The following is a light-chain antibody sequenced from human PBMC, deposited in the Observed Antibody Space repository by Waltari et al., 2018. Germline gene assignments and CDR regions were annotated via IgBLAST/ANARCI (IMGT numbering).Light chain of an antibody. J-gene: IGKJ2*01. CDR3: QQYNSNLYT. V-gene: IGKV1-5*03. Sequence: DIQMTQSPSTLSASVGDRFTITCRASQSISSWLAWYQQKPGKAPKLLIYKASSLESGVPSRFSGSGSGTEFTLTISSLQPDEFATYYCQQYNSNLYTFGQGTKLEIK. CDR2: KAS. CDR1: QSISSW.